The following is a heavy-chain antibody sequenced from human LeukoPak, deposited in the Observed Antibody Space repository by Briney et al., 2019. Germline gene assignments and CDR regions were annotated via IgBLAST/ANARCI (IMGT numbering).Heavy chain of an antibody. CDR1: GGSISSYY. CDR2: IYYSEST. D-gene: IGHD6-13*01. V-gene: IGHV4-59*08. CDR3: ARSPGGAAAGSGFGYYFDY. J-gene: IGHJ4*02. Sequence: SETLSLTCTVSGGSISSYYWSWIRQPPGKGLEWIGYIYYSESTNYNPSLKSRVTISVDTSKNQFSLKLSSVTAADTAVYYCARSPGGAAAGSGFGYYFDYWGQGTLVTVSS.